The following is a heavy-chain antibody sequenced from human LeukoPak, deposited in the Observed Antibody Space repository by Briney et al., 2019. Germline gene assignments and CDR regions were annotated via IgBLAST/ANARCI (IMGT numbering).Heavy chain of an antibody. CDR1: GFSFSSFA. CDR2: ISGSGHTT. Sequence: PGGSLRLSCAASGFSFSSFAMSWVRQAPGTGLEWVAAISGSGHTTHHADSVKGRFTISRDNAKNTLYLQMNSLRAEDTAVYYCAVYSSGWSLGGQGTLVTVSS. D-gene: IGHD6-19*01. CDR3: AVYSSGWSL. V-gene: IGHV3-23*01. J-gene: IGHJ4*02.